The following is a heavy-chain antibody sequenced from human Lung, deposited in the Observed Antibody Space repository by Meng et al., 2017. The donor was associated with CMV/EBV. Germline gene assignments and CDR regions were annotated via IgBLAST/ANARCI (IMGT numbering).Heavy chain of an antibody. Sequence: GSNWWTWVRHVPGKELQWIGEIYHGGSTNYNPSLKSRVTISVDKFKNQFSLKLGSVTAADTAVYYCARIERRRILKYCGSDCSTTDYWGQGTLVTVSS. CDR1: GSNW. V-gene: IGHV4-4*02. CDR3: ARIERRRILKYCGSDCSTTDY. CDR2: IYHGGST. D-gene: IGHD2-21*02. J-gene: IGHJ4*02.